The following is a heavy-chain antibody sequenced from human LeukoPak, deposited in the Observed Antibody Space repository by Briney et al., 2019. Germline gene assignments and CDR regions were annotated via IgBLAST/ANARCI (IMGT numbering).Heavy chain of an antibody. CDR2: ISAYTGNT. V-gene: IGHV1-18*01. J-gene: IGHJ4*02. CDR1: GHTFTDFG. Sequence: ASVKVSCKASGHTFTDFGISWVRQAPGQGLEWMGWISAYTGNTNYAQNLQGRVTMTTDTPTTTAYMELRSLRSDDTAVYYCARDQQWMVRGMCYFDYWGQGTLVTVSS. CDR3: ARDQQWMVRGMCYFDY. D-gene: IGHD6-19*01.